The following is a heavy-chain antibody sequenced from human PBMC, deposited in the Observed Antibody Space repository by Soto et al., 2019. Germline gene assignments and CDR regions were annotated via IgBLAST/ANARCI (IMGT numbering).Heavy chain of an antibody. CDR3: ARNGVGYGYYYYYGMDV. V-gene: IGHV3-30-3*01. Sequence: GGSLRLSCAASGFTFSSYAMHWVRQAPCKGLEWVAVISYDGSNKYYADSVKGRFTISRDNSKNTLYLQMNSLRAEDTAVYYCARNGVGYGYYYYYGMDVWGQGTTVTVSS. CDR1: GFTFSSYA. J-gene: IGHJ6*01. CDR2: ISYDGSNK. D-gene: IGHD5-12*01.